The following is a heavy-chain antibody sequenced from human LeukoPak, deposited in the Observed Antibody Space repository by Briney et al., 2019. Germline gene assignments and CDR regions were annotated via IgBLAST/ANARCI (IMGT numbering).Heavy chain of an antibody. CDR1: GYTFTSYA. D-gene: IGHD3-3*01. J-gene: IGHJ6*02. CDR2: IIPIFGTA. Sequence: GASVKVSCKASGYTFTSYAMNWVRQAPGQGLEWMGGIIPIFGTANYAQKFQGRVTITADESTSTAYMELSSLRSEDTAVYYCATSYYDFWSGLQGPYYYYGMDVWGQGTTVTVSS. V-gene: IGHV1-69*13. CDR3: ATSYYDFWSGLQGPYYYYGMDV.